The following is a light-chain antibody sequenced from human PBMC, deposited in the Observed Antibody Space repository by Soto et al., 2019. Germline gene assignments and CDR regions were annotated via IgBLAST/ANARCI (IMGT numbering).Light chain of an antibody. CDR3: SSYTSSSTLVV. CDR2: DVS. CDR1: SRDVGGYNY. J-gene: IGLJ2*01. V-gene: IGLV2-14*01. Sequence: QSALTQPASVSGSPGQSITISCTGTSRDVGGYNYVSWYQQHPGKAPKLMIYDVSNRPSGVSNRFSGSKSGNTASLTISGLQAEDEADYYCSSYTSSSTLVVFGGGPKLTVL.